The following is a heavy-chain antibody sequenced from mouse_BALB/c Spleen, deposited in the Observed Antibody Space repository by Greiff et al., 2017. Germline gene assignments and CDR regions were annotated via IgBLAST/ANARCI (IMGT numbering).Heavy chain of an antibody. CDR1: GFTFSSFG. CDR3: ARGIYYGNYGFDY. J-gene: IGHJ2*01. CDR2: ISSGSSTI. V-gene: IGHV5-17*02. D-gene: IGHD2-1*01. Sequence: DVQLVESGGGLVQPGGSRKLSCAASGFTFSSFGMHWVRQAPEKGLEWVAYISSGSSTIYYADTVKGRFTISRDNPKNTLFLQMTSLRSEDTAMYYCARGIYYGNYGFDYWGQGTTLTVSS.